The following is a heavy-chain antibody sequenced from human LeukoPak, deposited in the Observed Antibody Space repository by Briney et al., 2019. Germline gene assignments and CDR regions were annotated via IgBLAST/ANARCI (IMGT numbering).Heavy chain of an antibody. J-gene: IGHJ4*02. V-gene: IGHV3-23*01. D-gene: IGHD3-10*01. CDR1: GFTFSSYG. Sequence: GGSLRLSCAASGFTFSSYGMSWVRRAPGKGLEWVSAISGSGGGTYYADSVKVRFTISRDNSKNTLYLQMNSVRAEDTAVYYCAKTYYGSGSYYNAPFDYWGQGTLVTVSS. CDR3: AKTYYGSGSYYNAPFDY. CDR2: ISGSGGGT.